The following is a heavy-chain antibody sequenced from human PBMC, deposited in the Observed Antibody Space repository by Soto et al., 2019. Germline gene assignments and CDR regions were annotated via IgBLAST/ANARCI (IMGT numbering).Heavy chain of an antibody. Sequence: QVQLQESGPGLVKPSGTLSLTCAVSGGSISSSNWWSWVRQPPGKGLEWIGEIYHSGSTNYNPSLKSRVTISVDKSKNQFSLKLSSVTAADTAVYYCARENRPYYTENYYYYGMDVWCQGTTVTVSS. CDR3: ARENRPYYTENYYYYGMDV. CDR1: GGSISSSNW. V-gene: IGHV4-4*02. CDR2: IYHSGST. J-gene: IGHJ6*02. D-gene: IGHD1-26*01.